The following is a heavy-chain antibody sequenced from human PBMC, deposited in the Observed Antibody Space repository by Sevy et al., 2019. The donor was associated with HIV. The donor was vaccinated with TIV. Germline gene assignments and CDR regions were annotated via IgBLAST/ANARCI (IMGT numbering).Heavy chain of an antibody. Sequence: ASVKVSCKASGGTFDTYSISWVRQAPGQGPVWMGGITPFFGSANYAQKFQGRLTITADQSPSTAYLELSNLRSEDTAVYYCARDRDITFGGGDAFDIWGQGTMVTVSS. CDR2: ITPFFGSA. D-gene: IGHD3-16*01. V-gene: IGHV1-69*13. J-gene: IGHJ3*02. CDR1: GGTFDTYS. CDR3: ARDRDITFGGGDAFDI.